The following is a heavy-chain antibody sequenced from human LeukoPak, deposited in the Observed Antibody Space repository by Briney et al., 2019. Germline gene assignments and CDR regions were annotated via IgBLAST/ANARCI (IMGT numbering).Heavy chain of an antibody. CDR3: ARQTEVYCSSTSCRRPRFDP. J-gene: IGHJ5*02. D-gene: IGHD2-2*01. CDR1: GYSFTSYW. V-gene: IGHV5-51*01. CDR2: IYPGDSDT. Sequence: GESLKISCKGSGYSFTSYWIGWVRQMPGKGLEWMGIIYPGDSDTRYSPSFQGQVTISADKSISTAYLQWSSLKASDTAMYYCARQTEVYCSSTSCRRPRFDPWGQGTLVTVSS.